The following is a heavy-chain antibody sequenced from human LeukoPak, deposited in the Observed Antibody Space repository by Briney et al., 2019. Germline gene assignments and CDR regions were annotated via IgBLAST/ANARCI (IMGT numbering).Heavy chain of an antibody. CDR2: IYYSGST. J-gene: IGHJ6*02. Sequence: KPSETLSPTCTVSGCSVSSGCYYLGLVPPPPGKGLEWIGYIYYSGSTNYNPSLKSRVTISVDTSKNQFSLKLSSVTAADTAVYYCARGNYYYYGMDVWGQGTTVTVSS. CDR3: ARGNYYYYGMDV. CDR1: GCSVSSGCYY. V-gene: IGHV4-61*01.